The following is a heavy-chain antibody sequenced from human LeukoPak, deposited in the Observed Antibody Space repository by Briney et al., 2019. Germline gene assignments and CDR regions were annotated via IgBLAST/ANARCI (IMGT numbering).Heavy chain of an antibody. CDR1: GYSISSGYY. CDR2: IYHSGST. CDR3: ARDLSAAAGV. J-gene: IGHJ3*01. Sequence: TSETLSLTCAVSGYSISSGYYWGWIRPPPGKGLEWIGSIYHSGSTYYNPSLKSRVTISVDTSKNQFSLKLSSVTAADTAVYYCARDLSAAAGVWGQGTMVTVSS. V-gene: IGHV4-38-2*02. D-gene: IGHD6-13*01.